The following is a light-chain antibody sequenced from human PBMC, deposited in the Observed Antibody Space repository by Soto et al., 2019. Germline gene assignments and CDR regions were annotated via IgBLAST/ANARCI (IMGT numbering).Light chain of an antibody. J-gene: IGLJ3*02. V-gene: IGLV2-14*03. CDR3: SSFTDTDTAM. CDR1: SSDVGAYHS. CDR2: DVS. Sequence: QSALTQPASVSGSPGQSFTISCTGTSSDVGAYHSVSWYQQHPGKAPKLIIFDVSNRPSGVSNRFSGSKSGNTASLTISGLQAEDEADYYCSSFTDTDTAMFGGGTKVTVL.